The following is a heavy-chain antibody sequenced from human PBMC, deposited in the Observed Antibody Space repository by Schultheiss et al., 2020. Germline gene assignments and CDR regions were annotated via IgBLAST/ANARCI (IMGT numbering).Heavy chain of an antibody. Sequence: SQTLSLTCTVSGGSISSYYWTWLRQPPGKGLEWIGYIYYRGSTDSNPSLKSRVTISVDSSKNQISLRLSSVTAADTAVYYCARMANLGGYSYGFFESWGQGTLDNV. CDR1: GGSISSYY. J-gene: IGHJ4*02. CDR3: ARMANLGGYSYGFFES. D-gene: IGHD5-18*01. V-gene: IGHV4-59*01. CDR2: IYYRGST.